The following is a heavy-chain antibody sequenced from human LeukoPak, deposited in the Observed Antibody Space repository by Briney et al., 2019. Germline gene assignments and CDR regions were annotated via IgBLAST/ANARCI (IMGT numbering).Heavy chain of an antibody. D-gene: IGHD2-21*02. CDR2: ISGSGGTT. CDR3: AKEDCGVDCSTFDY. J-gene: IGHJ4*02. Sequence: GGSLRLPCAASGFTFSRYAMSWVRQAPGKGLEWVSAISGSGGTTYYADSVKGRFTISRDNSKSTLYLQMNSLRAEDTAVYYCAKEDCGVDCSTFDYWGQGTLVTVSS. V-gene: IGHV3-23*01. CDR1: GFTFSRYA.